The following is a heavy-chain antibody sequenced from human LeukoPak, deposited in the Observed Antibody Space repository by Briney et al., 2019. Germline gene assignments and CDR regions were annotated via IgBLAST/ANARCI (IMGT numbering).Heavy chain of an antibody. CDR3: AKGLAARGNY. V-gene: IGHV3-23*01. Sequence: PGGSLRLSCAASGFSFSSYAMSWVRQAPGKGVEWVSAISGSGGSTYYADSVKGRFTISRDNSKNTLYLQMNSLRAEDTAVYYCAKGLAARGNYWGQGTLVTVSS. CDR1: GFSFSSYA. J-gene: IGHJ4*02. CDR2: ISGSGGST. D-gene: IGHD6-6*01.